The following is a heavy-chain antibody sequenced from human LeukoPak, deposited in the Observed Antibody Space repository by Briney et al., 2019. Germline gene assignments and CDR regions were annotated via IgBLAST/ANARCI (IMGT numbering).Heavy chain of an antibody. Sequence: GASVKVSCKASGFAFISSAMQWVRQARGQRLEWIGWIVVGTGNTNYAQKFQERVTITRDMSTSTAYMELSSLRSEDTAVYYCVTGSSERDYYESGTYYLGDSWGQGTVVTVSS. CDR3: VTGSSERDYYESGTYYLGDS. J-gene: IGHJ4*02. D-gene: IGHD3-10*01. CDR2: IVVGTGNT. CDR1: GFAFISSA. V-gene: IGHV1-58*02.